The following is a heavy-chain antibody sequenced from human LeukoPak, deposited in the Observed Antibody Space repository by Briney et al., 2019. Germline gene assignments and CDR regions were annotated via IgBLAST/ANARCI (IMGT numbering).Heavy chain of an antibody. CDR1: GFTVCSNY. CDR3: SKRVCPYYYIDV. J-gene: IGHJ6*03. V-gene: IGHV3-53*01. D-gene: IGHD2-2*01. CDR2: TYSGGST. Sequence: GGSLRLSRAASGFTVCSNYMCWVRQAPRKGLGWGSVTYSGGSTYYADYVKGRSTFSRDNSKNTLYLQLNSLTAEDTTRHYFSKRVCPYYYIDVWGKGTTVTVSS.